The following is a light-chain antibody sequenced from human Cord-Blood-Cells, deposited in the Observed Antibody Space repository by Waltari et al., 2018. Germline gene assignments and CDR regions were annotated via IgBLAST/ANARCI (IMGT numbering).Light chain of an antibody. CDR2: WAS. CDR1: QSVLYSSNNKNY. V-gene: IGKV4-1*01. CDR3: QQYYSTPPT. J-gene: IGKJ4*01. Sequence: DIVMTQSPDSLAVSLGERATINCKPSQSVLYSSNNKNYLAWYQQKPGQPPKLLIYWASTRESGVPDRFSGSGSGTDFTLTISRLQAEDVAVYYCQQYYSTPPTFGGGTKVEIK.